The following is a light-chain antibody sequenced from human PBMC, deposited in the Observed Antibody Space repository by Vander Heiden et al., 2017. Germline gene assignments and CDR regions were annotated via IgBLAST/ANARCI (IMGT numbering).Light chain of an antibody. CDR3: QQTYSTPFT. V-gene: IGKV1-39*01. J-gene: IGKJ3*01. Sequence: DIQRTKSPSSLSTSVGDSVTITCRLSHSISSYLDWYQQKPGKAPKLLIYAASTLQSGVPSRFSGSGSGTDFTLTISSLQPEDFATYYCQQTYSTPFTFGPGTKVDIK. CDR2: AAS. CDR1: HSISSY.